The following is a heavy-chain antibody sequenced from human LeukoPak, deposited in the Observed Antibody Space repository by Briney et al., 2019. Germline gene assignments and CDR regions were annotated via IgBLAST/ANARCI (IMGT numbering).Heavy chain of an antibody. CDR1: GFSFSAYW. V-gene: IGHV3-7*01. CDR3: ARFGYVAAVDV. CDR2: INPAGSET. Sequence: GGSLRLSCAASGFSFSAYWMTWVRQAPGTGLEWVANINPAGSETYYVDPVKGRFSISRDNAENLVYLQMNSLRVEDTAVYHCARFGYVAAVDVWGQGTPVTVSS. J-gene: IGHJ4*02. D-gene: IGHD2-15*01.